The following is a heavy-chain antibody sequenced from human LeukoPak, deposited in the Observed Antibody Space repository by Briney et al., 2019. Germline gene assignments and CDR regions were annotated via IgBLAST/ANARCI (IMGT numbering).Heavy chain of an antibody. CDR3: AKRWTTVTTYPIFDY. CDR2: VIGSGART. V-gene: IGHV3-23*01. D-gene: IGHD4-17*01. Sequence: GGSLRLSCAASGFIFSNYAMSWVRQAPGKGLEWVSGVIGSGARTFYADSVKGRFTTSRDNSKNTLYLEMNSLRAEDTAVYYCAKRWTTVTTYPIFDYWGQGTLVTVSS. CDR1: GFIFSNYA. J-gene: IGHJ4*02.